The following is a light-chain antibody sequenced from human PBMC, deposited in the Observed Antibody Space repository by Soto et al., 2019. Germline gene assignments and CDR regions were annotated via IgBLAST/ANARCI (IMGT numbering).Light chain of an antibody. V-gene: IGKV3-11*01. CDR1: QSVSRY. CDR3: QQRSNWPPIT. CDR2: DAS. Sequence: EIVLTQSPATLSLSPGERATLSCRASQSVSRYLAWYQQNPGQAPRLLIYDASNRATGIPARFSGSGSGTDFTLTISSLEPEDFAVYYCQQRSNWPPITFGQGTRLE. J-gene: IGKJ5*01.